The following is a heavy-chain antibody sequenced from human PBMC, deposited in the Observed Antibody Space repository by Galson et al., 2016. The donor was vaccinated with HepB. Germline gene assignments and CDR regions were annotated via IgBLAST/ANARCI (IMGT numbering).Heavy chain of an antibody. CDR2: IYWNDDK. CDR1: GSSLRNLGVG. Sequence: PALVKPTQTLTLTCTFSGSSLRNLGVGVGWVRQPPGMALEWLALIYWNDDKRYSPSLKSRLTITMDTSKNQVVLTMTNMDPVDTATYYCARTYGDYFDLWGRGTLVTVSS. CDR3: ARTYGDYFDL. V-gene: IGHV2-5*01. D-gene: IGHD4-17*01. J-gene: IGHJ2*01.